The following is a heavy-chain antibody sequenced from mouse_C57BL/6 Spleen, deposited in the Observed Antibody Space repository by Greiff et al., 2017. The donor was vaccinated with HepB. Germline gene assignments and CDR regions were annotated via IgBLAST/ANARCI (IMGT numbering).Heavy chain of an antibody. CDR2: IDPSDSYT. J-gene: IGHJ2*01. CDR3: ARKDTTAFY. Sequence: QVQLQQPGAELVRPGTSVKLSCKASGYTFTSYWMHWVKQRPGQGLEWIGVIDPSDSYTNYNQKFKGKATLTVATSSSTAYMQLSSLTSEDSAVYYCARKDTTAFYWGQGTTLTVSS. CDR1: GYTFTSYW. V-gene: IGHV1-59*01. D-gene: IGHD1-1*01.